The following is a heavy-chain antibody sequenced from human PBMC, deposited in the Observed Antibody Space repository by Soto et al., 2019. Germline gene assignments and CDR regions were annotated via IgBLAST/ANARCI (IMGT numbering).Heavy chain of an antibody. D-gene: IGHD4-17*01. V-gene: IGHV1-18*01. CDR2: ISPYNGNR. CDR3: ARGGHYEVRWFEP. J-gene: IGHJ5*02. CDR1: GYIFASYG. Sequence: QVQLVQSGVEVKEPGASVTVSCKASGYIFASYGITWVRQAPGQGLEWMGWISPYNGNRNYAQKFQDRVTMNTDRSTNTAYLELRSLRSDDTAVYYCARGGHYEVRWFEPWGQGTLVTVSS.